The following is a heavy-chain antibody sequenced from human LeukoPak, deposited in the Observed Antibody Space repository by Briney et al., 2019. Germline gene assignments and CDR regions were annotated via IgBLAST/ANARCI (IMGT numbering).Heavy chain of an antibody. J-gene: IGHJ4*02. CDR3: ARDTRGTERDFDY. Sequence: TGGSLRLSCAASGFTFSSYAMSWVRQAPGKGLEWVSAISGSGGSTYYADSVKGRFTISRDNSKNTLYLQMNSLRAEDTAVYYCARDTRGTERDFDYWGQGTLVTVSS. V-gene: IGHV3-23*01. D-gene: IGHD1-1*01. CDR2: ISGSGGST. CDR1: GFTFSSYA.